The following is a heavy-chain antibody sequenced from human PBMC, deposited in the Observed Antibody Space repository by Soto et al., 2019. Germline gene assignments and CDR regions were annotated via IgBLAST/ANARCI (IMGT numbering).Heavy chain of an antibody. Sequence: QLQLQESGPGLVKPSETLSLTCTVSGGSISSSSYYWGWIRQPPGKGLEWIGIIYYSGSTYYNPSLKSRVTISVDTSKNQFSLKLSSVTAADTAVYYCARPRHIWFGESDNDAFDIWGQGTMVTVSS. V-gene: IGHV4-39*01. CDR2: IYYSGST. CDR1: GGSISSSSYY. J-gene: IGHJ3*02. CDR3: ARPRHIWFGESDNDAFDI. D-gene: IGHD3-10*01.